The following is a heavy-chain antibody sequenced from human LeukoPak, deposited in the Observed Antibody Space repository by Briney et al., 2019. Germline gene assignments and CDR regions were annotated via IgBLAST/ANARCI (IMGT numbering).Heavy chain of an antibody. Sequence: GGSLRLSCAASGFTFDDYGMSWVRQAPGKGLEWGSGINWNGGSTGYADSVKGRFTISRDNAKNSLYLQMNSLRAEDTALYYCAREARVAARGGYFDYWGQGTLVTVSS. CDR2: INWNGGST. CDR1: GFTFDDYG. V-gene: IGHV3-20*04. CDR3: AREARVAARGGYFDY. J-gene: IGHJ4*02. D-gene: IGHD6-6*01.